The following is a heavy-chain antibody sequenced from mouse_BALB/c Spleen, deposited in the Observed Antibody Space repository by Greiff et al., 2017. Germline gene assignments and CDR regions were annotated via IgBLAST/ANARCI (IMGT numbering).Heavy chain of an antibody. CDR2: ISSGGSYT. J-gene: IGHJ4*01. V-gene: IGHV5-9-4*01. Sequence: EVQGVESGGGLVKPGGSLKLSCAASGFTFSSYAMSWVRQSPEKRLVWVAEISSGGSYTYYPDTVTGRFTISRDNAKNTLYLEMSSLRSEDTAMYYCARAPYYGKDYYAMDYWGQGTSVTVSS. CDR1: GFTFSSYA. D-gene: IGHD2-10*01. CDR3: ARAPYYGKDYYAMDY.